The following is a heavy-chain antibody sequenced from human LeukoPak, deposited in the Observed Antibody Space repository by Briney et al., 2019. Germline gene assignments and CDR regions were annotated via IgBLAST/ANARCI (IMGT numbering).Heavy chain of an antibody. CDR2: IYYSGST. CDR3: ARARSYLNWFDP. CDR1: GGSISSSSYY. D-gene: IGHD1-26*01. Sequence: PSETLSLTCTVSGGSISSSSYYWGWIRQPPGKGLEWIGSIYYSGSTYYNPSPKSRVTISVDTSKNQFSLKLSSVTAADTAVYYCARARSYLNWFDPWGQGTLVTVSS. V-gene: IGHV4-39*07. J-gene: IGHJ5*02.